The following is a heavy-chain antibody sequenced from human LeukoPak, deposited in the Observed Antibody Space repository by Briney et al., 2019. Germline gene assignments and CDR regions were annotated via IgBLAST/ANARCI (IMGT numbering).Heavy chain of an antibody. CDR1: GFTFTSYT. D-gene: IGHD2-15*01. V-gene: IGHV3-21*01. J-gene: IGHJ3*02. CDR3: ARAPGYCSGGSCYSGAFDI. Sequence: GGFLRLSCAASGFTFTSYTMNWVRQAPGKGLEWVSSISGSGNYIYYADSVKGRFTISRDNAKNSLYLQMNSLRAEDTAVYYCARAPGYCSGGSCYSGAFDIWGQGTMVTVSS. CDR2: ISGSGNYI.